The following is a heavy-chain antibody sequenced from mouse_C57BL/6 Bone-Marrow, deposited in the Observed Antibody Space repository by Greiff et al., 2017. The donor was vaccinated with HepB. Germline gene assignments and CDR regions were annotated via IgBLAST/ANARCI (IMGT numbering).Heavy chain of an antibody. CDR3: ARDVHYDGSSHWYFDV. D-gene: IGHD1-1*01. CDR2: ISDGGSYT. Sequence: EVQGVESGGGLVKPGGSLKLSCAASGFTFSSYAMSWVRQTPEKRLEWVATISDGGSYTYYPDNVKGRFTISRDNAKNNLYLQMSHLKSEDTAMYYCARDVHYDGSSHWYFDVWGTGTTVTVSS. J-gene: IGHJ1*03. V-gene: IGHV5-4*01. CDR1: GFTFSSYA.